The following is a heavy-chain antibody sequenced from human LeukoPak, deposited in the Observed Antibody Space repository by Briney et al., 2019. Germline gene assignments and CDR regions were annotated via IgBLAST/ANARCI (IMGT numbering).Heavy chain of an antibody. V-gene: IGHV4-4*07. D-gene: IGHD3-3*01. CDR3: ARGRGDGYYDFWSGYYTFDY. Sequence: SETLSLTCTVSGGSISSYYWSWIRQPAGKGLEWIGRIYTSGSTNYNPSLKSRVTMSVDTSKNQFSLKLSSVTAADTAVYYCARGRGDGYYDFWSGYYTFDYWGQGTLVTVSS. CDR2: IYTSGST. J-gene: IGHJ4*02. CDR1: GGSISSYY.